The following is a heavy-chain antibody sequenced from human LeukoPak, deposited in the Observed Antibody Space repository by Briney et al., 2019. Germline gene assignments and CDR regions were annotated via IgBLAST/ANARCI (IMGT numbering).Heavy chain of an antibody. CDR3: ARAPIVRMGSGWETAYYYYGMDV. Sequence: PSETLSLTCTVSGGSISSGGYYWSWLRQPPGKGLEWIGYIYYSGSTNYNPSLKSRVTISVDTSKNQFSLKLSSVTAADTAVYYCARAPIVRMGSGWETAYYYYGMDVWGQGTTVTVSS. CDR2: IYYSGST. V-gene: IGHV4-61*08. CDR1: GGSISSGGYY. D-gene: IGHD6-19*01. J-gene: IGHJ6*02.